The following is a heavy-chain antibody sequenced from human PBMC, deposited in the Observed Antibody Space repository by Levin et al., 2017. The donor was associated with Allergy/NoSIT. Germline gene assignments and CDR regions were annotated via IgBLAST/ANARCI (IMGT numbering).Heavy chain of an antibody. D-gene: IGHD4-23*01. CDR3: ARSWGTMTTVAPPDY. CDR2: INTDNANT. J-gene: IGHJ4*02. V-gene: IGHV1-18*01. Sequence: ASVKVSCKPSGYTFTTFGLSWVRQAPGQGLEWMGWINTDNANTNYAQKLQGRVTMTSDTSTSTAYLELRSLISDDTAVYYCARSWGTMTTVAPPDYWGQGTLVTVSS. CDR1: GYTFTTFG.